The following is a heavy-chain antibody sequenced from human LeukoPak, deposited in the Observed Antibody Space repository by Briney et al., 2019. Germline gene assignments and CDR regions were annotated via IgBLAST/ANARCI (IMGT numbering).Heavy chain of an antibody. CDR1: GGTFSSYA. CDR3: ARAIIKNRGGDYYYYYMDV. V-gene: IGHV1-69*01. J-gene: IGHJ6*03. Sequence: SVKVSCKASGGTFSSYAISWVRQAPGQGLEWMGGIIPIFSTANYAQKFQGRVTITADESTSTAYMELSSLRSEDTAVYYCARAIIKNRGGDYYYYYMDVWGKGTTVTVSS. D-gene: IGHD3-10*01. CDR2: IIPIFSTA.